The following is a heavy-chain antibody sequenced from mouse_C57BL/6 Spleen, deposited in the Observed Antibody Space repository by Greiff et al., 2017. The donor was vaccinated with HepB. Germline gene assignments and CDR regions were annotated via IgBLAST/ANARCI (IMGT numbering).Heavy chain of an antibody. CDR3: AREGDSSGAWFAY. Sequence: VQLQQSGPELVKPGASVKISCKASGYTFTDYYMNWVKQSHGKSLEWIGDINPNNGGTSYNQKFKGKATLTVDKSSSTAYMELRSLTSEDSAVYYCAREGDSSGAWFAYWGQGTLVTVSA. CDR1: GYTFTDYY. V-gene: IGHV1-26*01. J-gene: IGHJ3*01. CDR2: INPNNGGT. D-gene: IGHD3-2*02.